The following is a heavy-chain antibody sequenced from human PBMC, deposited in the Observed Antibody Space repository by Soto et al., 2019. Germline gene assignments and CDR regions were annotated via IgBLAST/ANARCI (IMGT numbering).Heavy chain of an antibody. CDR2: IFSGGMT. Sequence: GGSLRLSCAPSGFTVKGNYVGWARQASGEEVEWVSIIFSGGMTYYADSVKGRFTISKDISKNTLSLQMNSLRADDTAVYFCAGASNFNYAFEYWGLGTPVTVSS. CDR3: AGASNFNYAFEY. V-gene: IGHV3-53*01. D-gene: IGHD1-7*01. CDR1: GFTVKGNY. J-gene: IGHJ4*02.